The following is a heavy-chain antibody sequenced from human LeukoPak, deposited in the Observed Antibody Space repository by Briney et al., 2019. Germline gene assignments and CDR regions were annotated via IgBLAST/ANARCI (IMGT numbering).Heavy chain of an antibody. V-gene: IGHV4-30-4*01. Sequence: PSETLSLTGTVSGGSISSGDYYWSWIRQPPGKGLEWIAYMYYSGSTYYNPSLKSRVTMSADTSKNQLSLKPSSVTAADTAVYYCARPYYYDSRIDPWGQGILVTVSS. D-gene: IGHD3-22*01. CDR3: ARPYYYDSRIDP. CDR1: GGSISSGDYY. J-gene: IGHJ5*02. CDR2: MYYSGST.